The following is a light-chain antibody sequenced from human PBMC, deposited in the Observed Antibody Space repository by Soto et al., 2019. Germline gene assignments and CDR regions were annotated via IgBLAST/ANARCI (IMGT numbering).Light chain of an antibody. CDR2: DVS. CDR1: SSDVGGYNY. Sequence: QSVLTQPASVSGSPGQSITISCTGTSSDVGGYNYVSWYQQHPGKAPKLMIYDVSNRPSGVSNRFSGSKSGNTASLTISGLQAEDEADYYCSSYSGSSALAVFGGATKLTVL. CDR3: SSYSGSSALAV. V-gene: IGLV2-14*03. J-gene: IGLJ2*01.